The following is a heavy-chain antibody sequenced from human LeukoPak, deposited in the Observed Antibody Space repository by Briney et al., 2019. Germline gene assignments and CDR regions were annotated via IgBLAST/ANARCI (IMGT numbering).Heavy chain of an antibody. J-gene: IGHJ6*04. CDR2: LHPEDREV. Sequence: ASVKVSCRVSGDTLTEISIHWVRQTPGKGLEWMGGLHPEDREVIYAQKFQGRVTMTEDSSTDTAYMDLRSLRSEDTAVYYCARAGGCTNGVCSRFVDVWGKGTTVTVSS. CDR3: ARAGGCTNGVCSRFVDV. D-gene: IGHD2-8*01. V-gene: IGHV1-24*01. CDR1: GDTLTEIS.